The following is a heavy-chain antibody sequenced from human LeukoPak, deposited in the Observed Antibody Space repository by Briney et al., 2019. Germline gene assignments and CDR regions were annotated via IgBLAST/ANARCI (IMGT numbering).Heavy chain of an antibody. J-gene: IGHJ4*02. V-gene: IGHV3-53*01. Sequence: GGSLRPSCAASGFTVSSNYMSWVRQAPGKGLEWVSVIYSGGSTYYADSVKGRLTISRDNSKSTLYIQMNSLRAEDTAVYYCARAKPKNMVRGLIMRRESRYYFDYWGQGTLVTVSS. CDR1: GFTVSSNY. CDR2: IYSGGST. CDR3: ARAKPKNMVRGLIMRRESRYYFDY. D-gene: IGHD3-10*01.